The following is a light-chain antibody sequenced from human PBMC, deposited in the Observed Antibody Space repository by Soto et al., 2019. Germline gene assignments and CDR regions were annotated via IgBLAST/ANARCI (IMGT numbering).Light chain of an antibody. V-gene: IGKV1-39*01. CDR3: QQRHAWPIT. CDR1: QSISSY. CDR2: AAS. J-gene: IGKJ5*01. Sequence: DIQMTQSPSSLSASVGDRVTITCRASQSISSYLNWYQQKPGKVPNLLIYAASSLQSGVPSKFSGSGSGTDFTLTISSLQPEDSAVYYCQQRHAWPITFGQGTRLEIK.